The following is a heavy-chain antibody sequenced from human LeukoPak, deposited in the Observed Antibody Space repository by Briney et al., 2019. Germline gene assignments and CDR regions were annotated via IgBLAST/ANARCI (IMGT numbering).Heavy chain of an antibody. Sequence: PSETLSLTCTVSGGSISSYCWSWIRQPPGKGLERIGYIYDSGITYYNPSLKSRVTISGDTSKNHFSLKLSSVTAADTAVYYCARSPLYDGFDVWGQGTMVTVSS. J-gene: IGHJ3*01. D-gene: IGHD2-2*02. CDR3: ARSPLYDGFDV. CDR1: GGSISSYC. V-gene: IGHV4-59*08. CDR2: IYDSGIT.